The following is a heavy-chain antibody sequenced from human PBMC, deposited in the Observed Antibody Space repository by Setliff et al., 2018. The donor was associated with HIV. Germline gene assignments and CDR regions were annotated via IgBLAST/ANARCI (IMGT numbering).Heavy chain of an antibody. J-gene: IGHJ5*02. CDR1: GFTFSAFF. V-gene: IGHV3-23*01. CDR3: AKRRSRYGSGSSYPLDL. Sequence: GGSLRLSCEASGFTFSAFFMTWVRLAPGKGLEWVAGISGSGNTTFHSDSLRGRFAASRDNSRNRLYLQMNSLRVEDTAVYFCAKRRSRYGSGSSYPLDLWGPGTLVTVSS. CDR2: ISGSGNTT. D-gene: IGHD3-10*01.